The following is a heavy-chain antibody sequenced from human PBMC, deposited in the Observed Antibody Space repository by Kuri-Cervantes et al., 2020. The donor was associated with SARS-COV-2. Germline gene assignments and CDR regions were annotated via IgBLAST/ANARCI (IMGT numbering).Heavy chain of an antibody. V-gene: IGHV1-18*01. CDR3: ASRPTVTTYYYYYGMDA. J-gene: IGHJ6*02. D-gene: IGHD4-11*01. Sequence: ASVTVSCKASGYIFTSYGIRWVRQAPGQGLEWMGWISAYNGNTNYAQKLQGRVTMTTDTSTSTAYMELSSLRSEDTAVYYCASRPTVTTYYYYYGMDAWGQGTTVTVSS. CDR1: GYIFTSYG. CDR2: ISAYNGNT.